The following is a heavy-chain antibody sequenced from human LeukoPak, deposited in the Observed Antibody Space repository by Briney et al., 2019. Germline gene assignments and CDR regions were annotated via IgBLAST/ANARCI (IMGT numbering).Heavy chain of an antibody. CDR1: GFTFSSYW. J-gene: IGHJ4*02. V-gene: IGHV3-30*03. CDR2: ISYDGINK. D-gene: IGHD3-9*01. Sequence: GGSLRLSCAASGFTFSSYWMSWVRQAPGKGLEWVGVISYDGINKYYGDSVKGRFTISKDNSKNTLYLQMDSLRVEDTAVYYCARGRSDILPPIVIDYWGQGTLVTVSS. CDR3: ARGRSDILPPIVIDY.